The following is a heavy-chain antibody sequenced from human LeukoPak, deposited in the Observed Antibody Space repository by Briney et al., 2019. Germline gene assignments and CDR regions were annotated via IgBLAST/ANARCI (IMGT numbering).Heavy chain of an antibody. CDR3: ARHASGYSSSWYLYYHYYYMDV. CDR2: IYTSGST. J-gene: IGHJ6*03. Sequence: SETLSLTCTVSGGSISSYYWSWIRQPPGKGLEWIGYIYTSGSTNYNPSLKSRVTISVDTSKNQFSLKLSSVTAADTAVYYCARHASGYSSSWYLYYHYYYMDVWGKGTTVTVSS. D-gene: IGHD6-13*01. CDR1: GGSISSYY. V-gene: IGHV4-4*09.